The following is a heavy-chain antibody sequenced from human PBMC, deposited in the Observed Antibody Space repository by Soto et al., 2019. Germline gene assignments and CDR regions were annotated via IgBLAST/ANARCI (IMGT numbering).Heavy chain of an antibody. CDR2: FSGSGGTT. Sequence: EVQVLESGGGLVQPGGSLRLSCAASGFTFSNYAMSWVRQAPGKGLEWVSSFSGSGGTTYYADSVKGRLTLSRDNSNNTLYLQMNSLRVEDTAVYYCAKNNMGYYLDYWGQGTLVTVSS. V-gene: IGHV3-23*01. CDR3: AKNNMGYYLDY. CDR1: GFTFSNYA. J-gene: IGHJ4*02. D-gene: IGHD3-10*01.